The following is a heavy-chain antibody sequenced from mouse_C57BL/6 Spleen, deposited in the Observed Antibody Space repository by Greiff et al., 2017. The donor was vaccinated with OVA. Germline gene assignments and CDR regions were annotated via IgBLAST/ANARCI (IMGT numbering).Heavy chain of an antibody. J-gene: IGHJ3*01. CDR1: GFTFSSYT. Sequence: EVKVVESGRGLVKPGGSLKLSCAASGFTFSSYTMSWVRQTPEKRLEWVATISGGGGNTYYPDSVKGRFTISRDNAKNTLYLQMSSLRSEDTALYYCARQGDSSFAYWGQGTLVTVSA. CDR3: ARQGDSSFAY. V-gene: IGHV5-9*01. CDR2: ISGGGGNT.